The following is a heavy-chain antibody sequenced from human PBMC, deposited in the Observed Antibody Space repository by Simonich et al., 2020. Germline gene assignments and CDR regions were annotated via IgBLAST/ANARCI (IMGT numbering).Heavy chain of an antibody. CDR2: INHSGRT. D-gene: IGHD1-1*01. CDR1: GGSFSGYY. J-gene: IGHJ3*02. V-gene: IGHV4-34*01. Sequence: QVQLQQWGAGLLKPSETLSLTCAVYGGSFSGYYWSWIRQPPGKGLEWSGEINHSGRTNNNPPLKSRVTISVDTSKNQFSLKLSSVTAADTAVYYCARGKGWKNAFDIWGQGTMVTVSS. CDR3: ARGKGWKNAFDI.